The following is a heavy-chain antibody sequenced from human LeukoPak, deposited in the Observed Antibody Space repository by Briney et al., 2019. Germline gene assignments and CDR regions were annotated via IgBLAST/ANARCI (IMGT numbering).Heavy chain of an antibody. CDR3: ARAPYTDDAFDI. V-gene: IGHV1-18*01. CDR2: ISGYNGNT. J-gene: IGHJ3*02. CDR1: SYSFTRYG. Sequence: ASVKVSCKASSYSFTRYGISWVRQAPGQGLEWMGWISGYNGNTNYAQKFLGRVSMTADTSTSTAYMELSSLRSEDTAVYYCARAPYTDDAFDIWGQGTMVTVSS. D-gene: IGHD1-14*01.